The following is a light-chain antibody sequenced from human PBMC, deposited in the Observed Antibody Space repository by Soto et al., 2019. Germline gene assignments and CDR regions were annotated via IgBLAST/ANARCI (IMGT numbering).Light chain of an antibody. J-gene: IGLJ3*02. V-gene: IGLV2-8*01. CDR1: RSDVGDYNS. CDR2: EVY. Sequence: QSALTQPPSASGSPGRSVTISCSGTRSDVGDYNSVSWYQQHPGKAPKLMLYEVYKRPPGVPDRFSGSKSGNAAFLTVSWLQAEDEADSYCCSYVGSNIWVFGGGPKVTVL. CDR3: CSYVGSNIWV.